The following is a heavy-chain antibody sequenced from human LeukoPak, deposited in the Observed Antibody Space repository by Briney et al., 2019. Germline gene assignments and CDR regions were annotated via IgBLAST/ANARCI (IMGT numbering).Heavy chain of an antibody. CDR2: INPNSGDT. CDR1: GYTFTGYH. CDR3: ARDYTPNNYYYYMDV. Sequence: GASVKVSCKASGYTFTGYHMHWVRQAPGQGLEWMGWINPNSGDTNYAQKFQGRVTMTRDTSISTAYMELSWLRSDDTAVYYCARDYTPNNYYYYMDVWGKGTTVTISS. D-gene: IGHD4/OR15-4a*01. J-gene: IGHJ6*03. V-gene: IGHV1-2*02.